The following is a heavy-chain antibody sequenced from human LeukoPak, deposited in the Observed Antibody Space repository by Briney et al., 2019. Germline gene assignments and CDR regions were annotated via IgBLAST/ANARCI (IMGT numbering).Heavy chain of an antibody. V-gene: IGHV3-30*04. CDR2: ISYDGSNK. CDR1: GFTFSSYA. J-gene: IGHJ4*02. Sequence: GRSLRLSCAASGFTFSSYAMHWVRQAPGKGLEWVAVISYDGSNKYYADSVKGRFTISRDNSKNTLYLQMNSPRAEDTAVYYCARVGAPFDYWGQGTLVTVSS. D-gene: IGHD1-26*01. CDR3: ARVGAPFDY.